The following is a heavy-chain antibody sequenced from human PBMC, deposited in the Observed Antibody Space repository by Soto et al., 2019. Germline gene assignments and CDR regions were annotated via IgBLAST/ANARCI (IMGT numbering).Heavy chain of an antibody. CDR2: IVPFVDLT. Sequence: QVQLVQSGPEVKKPGSSVKVSCKASGDPFSKYTLSWVRQVPGQGLEWMGRIVPFVDLTNYAQKFQGRVTSPAEKSTSTAYMEMSGLRSEDTAAYSCAAPGGDSNPPEHWGKGTLVIVS. V-gene: IGHV1-69*02. CDR3: AAPGGDSNPPEH. J-gene: IGHJ4*02. D-gene: IGHD4-4*01. CDR1: GDPFSKYT.